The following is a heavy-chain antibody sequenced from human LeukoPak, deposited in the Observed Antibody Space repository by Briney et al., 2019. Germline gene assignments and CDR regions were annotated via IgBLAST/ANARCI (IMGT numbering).Heavy chain of an antibody. Sequence: GGSLRLSCAASGFTFDDYGMSWVRQAPGKGLEWVSGINWNGGSTGYADSVKGRFTISRDNAKNSLYLQMDSLRAEDTALYYCARRITMIVVAGGPKYYSDYWGQGTLVTVSS. V-gene: IGHV3-20*04. D-gene: IGHD3-22*01. CDR3: ARRITMIVVAGGPKYYSDY. CDR2: INWNGGST. CDR1: GFTFDDYG. J-gene: IGHJ4*02.